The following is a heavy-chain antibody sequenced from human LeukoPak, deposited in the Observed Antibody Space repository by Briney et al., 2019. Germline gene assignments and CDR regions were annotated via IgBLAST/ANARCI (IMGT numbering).Heavy chain of an antibody. Sequence: GRSLRLSCAASGFTFDDYAMHWVRQAPGKGLEWVSGISWNSGSIGYADSVKGRFTISRDNAKNSLYLQMNSLRAEDTALYYCAKGDRLNVAAAVGYWGQGTLVTVSS. J-gene: IGHJ4*02. D-gene: IGHD6-13*01. CDR1: GFTFDDYA. V-gene: IGHV3-9*01. CDR2: ISWNSGSI. CDR3: AKGDRLNVAAAVGY.